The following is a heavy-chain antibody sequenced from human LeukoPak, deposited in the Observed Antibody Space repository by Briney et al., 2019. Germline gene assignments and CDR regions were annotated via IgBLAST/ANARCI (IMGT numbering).Heavy chain of an antibody. Sequence: ASVKVSCKASGGTFSSYAISWVRQAPGQGLEWMGWISGYNGNTHYAQKLQGRVTMTTDTSTNTAYMELRSLRSNDTAVYYCARDGMRTGTTDYWGQGTLVTVSA. J-gene: IGHJ4*02. D-gene: IGHD1-1*01. CDR2: ISGYNGNT. CDR1: GGTFSSYA. V-gene: IGHV1-18*01. CDR3: ARDGMRTGTTDY.